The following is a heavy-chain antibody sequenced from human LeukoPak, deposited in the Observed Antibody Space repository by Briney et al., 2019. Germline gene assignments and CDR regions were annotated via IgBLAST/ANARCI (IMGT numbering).Heavy chain of an antibody. CDR1: GGSFSGYY. CDR2: IYTSGST. CDR3: ARGTMVRGVNDAFDI. V-gene: IGHV4-59*10. Sequence: SETLSLTCAVYGGSFSGYYWSWIRQPAGKGLEWIGRIYTSGSTNYNPSLKSRVTISVDTPNNQFSLKLSSVTAADTAVYYCARGTMVRGVNDAFDIWGQGTMVTVSS. J-gene: IGHJ3*02. D-gene: IGHD3-10*01.